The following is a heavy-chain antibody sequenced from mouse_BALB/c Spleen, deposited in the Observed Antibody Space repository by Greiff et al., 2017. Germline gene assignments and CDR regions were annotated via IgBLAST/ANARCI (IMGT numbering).Heavy chain of an antibody. J-gene: IGHJ2*01. Sequence: DVQLQESGPGLVKPSQSLSLTCSVTGYSITSGYYWNWIRQFPGNKLEWMGYISYDGSNNYNPSLKNRISITRDTSKNQFFLKLNSVTTEDTATYYCARMGDYGYFDYWGQGTTLTVSS. CDR2: ISYDGSN. CDR1: GYSITSGYY. CDR3: ARMGDYGYFDY. D-gene: IGHD2-4*01. V-gene: IGHV3-6*02.